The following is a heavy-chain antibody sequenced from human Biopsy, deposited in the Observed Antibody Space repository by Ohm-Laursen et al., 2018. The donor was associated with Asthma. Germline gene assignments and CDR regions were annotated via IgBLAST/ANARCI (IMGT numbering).Heavy chain of an antibody. CDR2: ISDYLENP. D-gene: IGHD2-2*01. CDR1: GYSFELNG. Sequence: ASVKVSCKASGYSFELNGLSWVRQRPGQGLEWMGWISDYLENPNYAQKFQGRVNMTYDRSTNTAYMELKSLRTDDTAVYFCARTYCTLNTCYASFDHWGQGTLVAVSS. V-gene: IGHV1-18*04. J-gene: IGHJ4*02. CDR3: ARTYCTLNTCYASFDH.